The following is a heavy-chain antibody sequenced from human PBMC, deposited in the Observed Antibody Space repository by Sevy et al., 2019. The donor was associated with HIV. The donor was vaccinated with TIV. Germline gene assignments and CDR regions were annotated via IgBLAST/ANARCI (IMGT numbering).Heavy chain of an antibody. Sequence: GGSLRLSCAASGFTFSSYGMHWVRQAPGKGLEWVAVIWYDGSNKYYADSVKGRFTISRDNSKNTLYLQTNSLRAEDTAVYYCARGDYYYGSGGFDYWGQGTLVTVSS. D-gene: IGHD3-10*01. CDR3: ARGDYYYGSGGFDY. V-gene: IGHV3-33*08. CDR1: GFTFSSYG. CDR2: IWYDGSNK. J-gene: IGHJ4*02.